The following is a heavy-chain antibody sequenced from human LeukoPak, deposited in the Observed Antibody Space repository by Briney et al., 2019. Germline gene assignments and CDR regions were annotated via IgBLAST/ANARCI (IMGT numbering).Heavy chain of an antibody. CDR1: GGTFSSYA. D-gene: IGHD3-3*01. J-gene: IGHJ4*02. Sequence: GASVKVSCKASGGTFSSYAISWVRQAPGQGLEWMGRIIPILGIANYAQKFQGRVTITADKSTSTAYMELSSLRSEDTAVYYCAAGPHYDFWSGELLPFDYWGQGTLVTVSS. CDR3: AAGPHYDFWSGELLPFDY. V-gene: IGHV1-69*04. CDR2: IIPILGIA.